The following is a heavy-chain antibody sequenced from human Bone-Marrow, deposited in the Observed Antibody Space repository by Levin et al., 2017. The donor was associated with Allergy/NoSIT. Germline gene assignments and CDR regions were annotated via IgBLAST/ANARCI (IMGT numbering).Heavy chain of an antibody. CDR3: ARGELGSGYLFDY. Sequence: GASVKVSCKTSGYTFTSFDINWVRQATGQGLEWMGWRYPNSDNAGYAQKFQGRVTMTRNTSISTAYMELSSLRSEDTAIYYCARGELGSGYLFDYWGQGTLVTVSS. D-gene: IGHD5-12*01. J-gene: IGHJ4*02. CDR1: GYTFTSFD. CDR2: RYPNSDNA. V-gene: IGHV1-8*01.